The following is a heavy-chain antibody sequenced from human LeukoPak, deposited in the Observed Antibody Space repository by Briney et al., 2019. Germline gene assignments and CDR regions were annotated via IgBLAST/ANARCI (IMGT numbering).Heavy chain of an antibody. CDR3: AKWESMAAGGIWFYDH. Sequence: GGSLRLSCEASGFTFSTNGMSWVRQAPGKGLEWVSAINSGGGSTYYADSVKGLFTISRDNSKSTLYLQMNSLRTEDTAIYYCAKWESMAAGGIWFYDHWGQGALVTVSS. CDR2: INSGGGST. CDR1: GFTFSTNG. J-gene: IGHJ4*02. V-gene: IGHV3-23*01. D-gene: IGHD6-13*01.